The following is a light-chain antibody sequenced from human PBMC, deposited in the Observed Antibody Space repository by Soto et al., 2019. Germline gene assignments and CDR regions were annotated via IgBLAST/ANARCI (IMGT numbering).Light chain of an antibody. Sequence: EIVLTQSPCSLSLSPGERATLSCRASQSVSSSYLAWYQQIPGQAPRLLIYGASSRATGIPDRFSGSGSGTDITLTISRLEPEDFAVYYGQQYGSSLFTFGPGTKVDIK. V-gene: IGKV3-20*01. CDR2: GAS. CDR3: QQYGSSLFT. J-gene: IGKJ3*01. CDR1: QSVSSSY.